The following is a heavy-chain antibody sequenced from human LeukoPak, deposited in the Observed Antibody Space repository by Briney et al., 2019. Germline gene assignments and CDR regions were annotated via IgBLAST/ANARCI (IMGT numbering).Heavy chain of an antibody. CDR1: GFTVSSNY. Sequence: PGGSLRLSCAASGFTVSSNYMSWVRQAPGKGLEWVSVIYSGGSTYYADSVKGRFTISGDNSKNTLYLQMNSLRAEDTAVYYCARELGGIAAAGSSDYWGQGTLVTVSS. J-gene: IGHJ4*02. D-gene: IGHD6-13*01. CDR3: ARELGGIAAAGSSDY. V-gene: IGHV3-66*01. CDR2: IYSGGST.